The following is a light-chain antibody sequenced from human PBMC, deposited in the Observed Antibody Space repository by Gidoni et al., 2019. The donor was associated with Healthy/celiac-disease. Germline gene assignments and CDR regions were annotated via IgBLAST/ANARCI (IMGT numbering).Light chain of an antibody. CDR2: DAS. V-gene: IGKV3-11*01. CDR1: QSVSSY. CDR3: QQRSNWLT. Sequence: EIVLTQSPATLSLSPWERATLSCRASQSVSSYLAWYQQKPGQAPRLLIYDASNRATGIPARFSGSGSGTDFTLTISSLEPEDFAVYYGQQRSNWLTFGGGTKVEIK. J-gene: IGKJ4*01.